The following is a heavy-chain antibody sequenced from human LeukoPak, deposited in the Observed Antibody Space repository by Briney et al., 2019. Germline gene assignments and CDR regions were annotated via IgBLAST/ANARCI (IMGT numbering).Heavy chain of an antibody. V-gene: IGHV4-38-2*01. CDR3: ARPFYSSGAFDI. J-gene: IGHJ3*02. CDR2: IYHSEST. D-gene: IGHD2/OR15-2a*01. Sequence: PSETLSLTCAVSGYSISSGYYWGWIRQPPGKGLEWIGSIYHSESTYYNPSLKSRVTISVDTSKNQFSLKLSSVTAADTAVYYCARPFYSSGAFDIWGQGTMVTVSS. CDR1: GYSISSGYY.